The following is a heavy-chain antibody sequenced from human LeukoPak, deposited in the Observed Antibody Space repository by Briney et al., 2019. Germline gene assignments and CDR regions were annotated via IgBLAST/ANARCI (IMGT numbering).Heavy chain of an antibody. J-gene: IGHJ6*03. CDR3: TVNYYDSSGYFYYYYYMDV. D-gene: IGHD3-22*01. Sequence: PGGSLRLSCAASGFTFSNAWMSWVRQAPGKGLEWVGRIKSETDGGTTDYAPPVKGRFTISRDDSKNTLYLQMNSLKTEDTAVYYCTVNYYDSSGYFYYYYYMDVWGKGTTVTISS. CDR1: GFTFSNAW. V-gene: IGHV3-15*01. CDR2: IKSETDGGTT.